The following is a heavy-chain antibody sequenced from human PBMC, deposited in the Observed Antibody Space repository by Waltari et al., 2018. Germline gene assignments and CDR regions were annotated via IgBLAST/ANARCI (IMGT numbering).Heavy chain of an antibody. Sequence: QLQLQESGPGLVKPSETLSLTCTVSGGSISSSSYYWGWIRQPPGKGLEWIGSIYYSGSTYYNPYLKSRVTISVDTSKNQFSLKLSSVTAADTAVYYCARTTLVEMATMYFDYWGQGTLVTVSS. CDR3: ARTTLVEMATMYFDY. D-gene: IGHD5-12*01. J-gene: IGHJ4*02. CDR2: IYYSGST. V-gene: IGHV4-39*07. CDR1: GGSISSSSYY.